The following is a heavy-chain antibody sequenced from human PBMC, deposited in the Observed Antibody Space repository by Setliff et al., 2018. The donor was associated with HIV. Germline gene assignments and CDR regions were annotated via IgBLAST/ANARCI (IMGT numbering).Heavy chain of an antibody. J-gene: IGHJ3*02. CDR3: ATITVAGTGAFDI. D-gene: IGHD6-19*01. V-gene: IGHV1-18*01. CDR1: GDTNPSDA. Sequence: ASVKVSCKASGDTNPSDAISWVRQAPGQGLEWMGWVSGYNGNTKYAQNMQGRVTMTTDTSTTAAYMELRSLRSDDTAVYYCATITVAGTGAFDIWGQGTMVT. CDR2: VSGYNGNT.